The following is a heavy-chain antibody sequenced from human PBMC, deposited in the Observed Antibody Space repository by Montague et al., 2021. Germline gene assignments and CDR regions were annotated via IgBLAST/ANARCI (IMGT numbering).Heavy chain of an antibody. CDR2: IYWDDEK. Sequence: PALVKPTQILTLTCTFFGFSISTSRVGVGWIRQPPGKALEWIALIYWDDEKRYSLSLKRRITITKDTSKNQVVLTMTNIDPVETGTYYCARRVGWAAGQNWFDAWGQGTLVTVSS. CDR3: ARRVGWAAGQNWFDA. CDR1: GFSISTSRVG. V-gene: IGHV2-5*02. J-gene: IGHJ5*02. D-gene: IGHD6-13*01.